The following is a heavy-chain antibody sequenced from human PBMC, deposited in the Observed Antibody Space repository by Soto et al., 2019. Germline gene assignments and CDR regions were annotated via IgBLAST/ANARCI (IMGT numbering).Heavy chain of an antibody. CDR3: ATVLTYYYGSGSSGWFDP. J-gene: IGHJ5*02. Sequence: ASVKVSCKVSGYTLTELSMHWVRQAPGKGLEWMGGFDPEDGETIYAQKFQGRVTMTEDTSTDTAYMELSSLRSEDTAVYYCATVLTYYYGSGSSGWFDPWGQGTLVTV. CDR1: GYTLTELS. CDR2: FDPEDGET. V-gene: IGHV1-24*01. D-gene: IGHD3-10*01.